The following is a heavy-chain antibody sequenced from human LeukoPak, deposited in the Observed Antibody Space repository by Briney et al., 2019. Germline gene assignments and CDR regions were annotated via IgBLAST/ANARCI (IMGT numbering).Heavy chain of an antibody. D-gene: IGHD6-19*01. CDR2: IYTSGST. V-gene: IGHV4-4*07. CDR1: GGSTSSYY. Sequence: SETLSLTCTVSGGSTSSYYWSWIRQPAGKGLEWIGRIYTSGSTNYNPSLKSRVTMSVDTSKNQFSLKLSSVTAADTAVYYCARGGVAGKSGQNLDPWGQGTLVTVSS. J-gene: IGHJ5*02. CDR3: ARGGVAGKSGQNLDP.